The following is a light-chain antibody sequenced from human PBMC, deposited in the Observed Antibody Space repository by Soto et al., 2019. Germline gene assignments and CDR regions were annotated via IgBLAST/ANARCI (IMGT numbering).Light chain of an antibody. V-gene: IGKV3-20*01. Sequence: EILLTQSPGTLSLSPGERATLSCRASQSVSSSYLAWYQQKPGQAPRLLIYGASSRATGIPDRFSGSGSGTDFTLTSSRLEPEDFAVYYCQQYGSSRTFGQGTKVDIK. CDR1: QSVSSSY. J-gene: IGKJ1*01. CDR2: GAS. CDR3: QQYGSSRT.